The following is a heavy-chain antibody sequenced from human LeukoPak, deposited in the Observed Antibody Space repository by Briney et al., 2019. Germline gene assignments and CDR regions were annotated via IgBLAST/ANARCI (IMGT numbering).Heavy chain of an antibody. CDR1: GGSISSSSYY. D-gene: IGHD3-9*01. CDR3: ARRTTGYFDWLFPFDY. Sequence: PSETLSLTCTVSGGSISSSSYYWGWIRQPPGKGLVWIGSIYYSGSTYYNPSLKSRVTISVDTSKNQFSLKLSSVTAADTAVYYCARRTTGYFDWLFPFDYWGEGTLVTVSS. CDR2: IYYSGST. J-gene: IGHJ4*02. V-gene: IGHV4-39*01.